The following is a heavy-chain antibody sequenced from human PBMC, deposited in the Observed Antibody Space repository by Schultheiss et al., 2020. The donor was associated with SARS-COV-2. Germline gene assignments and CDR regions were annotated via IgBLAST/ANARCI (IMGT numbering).Heavy chain of an antibody. CDR2: IYYSGST. J-gene: IGHJ4*02. CDR1: GGSISSSSYY. D-gene: IGHD6-13*01. CDR3: ARGGAAARDFDY. V-gene: IGHV4-39*07. Sequence: SETLSLTCTVSGGSISSSSYYWGWIRQPPGKGLEWIGSIYYSGSTNYNPSLKSRVTMSVDTSKNQFSLKLSSVTAADTAVYYCARGGAAARDFDYWGQGTLVTVSS.